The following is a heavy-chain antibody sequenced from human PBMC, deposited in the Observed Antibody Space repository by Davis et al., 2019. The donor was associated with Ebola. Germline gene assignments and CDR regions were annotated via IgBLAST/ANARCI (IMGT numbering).Heavy chain of an antibody. CDR2: ISYHGSHT. CDR3: ARGTTVTTHSISGYFDH. D-gene: IGHD4-17*01. Sequence: GESLKISCEAFAFSFGIYGMHWVRQAPGKGLEWVASISYHGSHTSYKDSVKGRFTISRDRSRNTVSLQMNSLRAEDTAVYYCARGTTVTTHSISGYFDHWGQGTLVPVSS. V-gene: IGHV3-30*03. CDR1: AFSFGIYG. J-gene: IGHJ4*02.